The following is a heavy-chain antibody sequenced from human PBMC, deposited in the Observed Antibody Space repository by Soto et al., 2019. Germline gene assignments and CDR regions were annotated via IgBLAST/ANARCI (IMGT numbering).Heavy chain of an antibody. Sequence: QVQLVQSGAEVKKPGASVKVSCKASGYTFTSYGISWVRQAPGQGLEWMGWISAYNGNTNYAQKLEGRVTMTTDTSTSTAYMELRSLRSDDTAVYYCARGSGRDSYGVIRSWFDPWGQGTLVTVSS. CDR2: ISAYNGNT. CDR1: GYTFTSYG. D-gene: IGHD5-18*01. J-gene: IGHJ5*02. V-gene: IGHV1-18*01. CDR3: ARGSGRDSYGVIRSWFDP.